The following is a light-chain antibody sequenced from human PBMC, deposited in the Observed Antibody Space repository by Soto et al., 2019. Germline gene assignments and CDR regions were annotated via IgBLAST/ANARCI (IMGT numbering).Light chain of an antibody. J-gene: IGLJ1*01. Sequence: QSALTQPASVSGSPGQSITISCTGTSSDVGYYKYVSWYQQHPDKAPKLIIFVNSNRPSGIANPFSSSKSGNTASLTISGLLAEDEADYYCSSYTSSDTPYVFGTGTKVTVL. V-gene: IGLV2-14*01. CDR1: SSDVGYYKY. CDR3: SSYTSSDTPYV. CDR2: VNS.